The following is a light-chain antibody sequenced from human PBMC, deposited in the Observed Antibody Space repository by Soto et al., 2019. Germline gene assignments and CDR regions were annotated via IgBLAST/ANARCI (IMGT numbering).Light chain of an antibody. J-gene: IGLJ1*01. V-gene: IGLV2-8*01. CDR1: SSDVGGYNY. CDR3: SSYADSNSYV. Sequence: QSALTQPPSASGSPGQSVTISCTGNSSDVGGYNYVYWYQQHPGKAPKLMIYEVTKRPSGVPDRFSGSKSGNTASLTVSGLQAEDEADYYCSSYADSNSYVFGTGTKLTVL. CDR2: EVT.